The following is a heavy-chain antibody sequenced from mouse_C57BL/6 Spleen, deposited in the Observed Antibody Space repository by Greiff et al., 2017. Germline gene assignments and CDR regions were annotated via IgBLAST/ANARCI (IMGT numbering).Heavy chain of an antibody. CDR2: IDPETGGT. D-gene: IGHD2-3*01. Sequence: VKLQQSGAELVRPGASVTLSCKASGYTFTDYEMHWVKQTPVHGLEWIGAIDPETGGTAYNQKFKGTAILTADKSSSTAYMELRSLTSEDSAVYYCTRARGYDGYPFAYWGQGTLVTVSA. CDR3: TRARGYDGYPFAY. CDR1: GYTFTDYE. J-gene: IGHJ3*01. V-gene: IGHV1-15*01.